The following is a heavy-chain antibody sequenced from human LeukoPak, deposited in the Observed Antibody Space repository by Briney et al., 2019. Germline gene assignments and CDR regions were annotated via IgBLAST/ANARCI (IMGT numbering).Heavy chain of an antibody. CDR3: ARDPTVITSSRITIFGVVKSPHNWFDP. CDR1: GGTFSSYA. D-gene: IGHD3-3*01. J-gene: IGHJ5*02. Sequence: GASVKVSCKASGGTFSSYAISWVRQAPGQGLEWMGRIIPILGIANYAQKFQGRVTITADKSTSTAYMELSSLRSEDTAVYYCARDPTVITSSRITIFGVVKSPHNWFDPWGQGTLVTVSS. V-gene: IGHV1-69*04. CDR2: IIPILGIA.